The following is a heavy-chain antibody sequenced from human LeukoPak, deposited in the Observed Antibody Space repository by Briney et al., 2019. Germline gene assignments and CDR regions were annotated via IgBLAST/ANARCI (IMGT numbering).Heavy chain of an antibody. CDR3: ASLYSSSWYDAFDI. CDR1: GGSISSYY. J-gene: IGHJ3*02. Sequence: SETLSLTCTVSGGSISSYYWSWIRQPPGKGLEWIGEINHSGSTNYNPSLKSRVTISVDTSKNQFSLKLSSVTAADTAVYYCASLYSSSWYDAFDIWGQGTMVTVSS. V-gene: IGHV4-34*01. D-gene: IGHD6-13*01. CDR2: INHSGST.